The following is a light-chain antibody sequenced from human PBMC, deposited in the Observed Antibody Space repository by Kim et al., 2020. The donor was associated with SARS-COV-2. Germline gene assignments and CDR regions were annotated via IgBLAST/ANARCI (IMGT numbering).Light chain of an antibody. CDR3: QQYDRRPRS. V-gene: IGKV1-33*01. J-gene: IGKJ2*01. Sequence: DIQLTQSPSSLSASVGDRVTITCQASEDINNYLNWFQQKPGKAPKLLIYDAFNLVPGVPSRFSGSGSGTHFTFTISSLQPEDIATYYCQQYDRRPRSFGQGTKLEI. CDR1: EDINNY. CDR2: DAF.